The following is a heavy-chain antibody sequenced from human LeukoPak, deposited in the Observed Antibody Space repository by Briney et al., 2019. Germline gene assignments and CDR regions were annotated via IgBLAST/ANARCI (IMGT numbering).Heavy chain of an antibody. Sequence: PSETLSLTCTVSGGSINSYYWSWIRPPPGQGLEWIGRIYTSGSTNYNPSLKSRVTMSVDTSKNQFSLKLSPVTAADTAVYYCARHAITGTTGWGQGTLVTVSS. J-gene: IGHJ4*02. CDR1: GGSINSYY. CDR3: ARHAITGTTG. D-gene: IGHD1-7*01. CDR2: IYTSGST. V-gene: IGHV4-4*07.